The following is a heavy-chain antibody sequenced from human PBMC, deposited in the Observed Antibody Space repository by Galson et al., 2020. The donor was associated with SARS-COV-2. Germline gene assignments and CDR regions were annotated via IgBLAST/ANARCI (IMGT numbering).Heavy chain of an antibody. V-gene: IGHV4-39*07. D-gene: IGHD2-15*01. Sequence: SETLSLTCNVSGGSISSSSYYWGWIRQPPGKGLEWIGSIYYSGSTYYNPSLKSRVTISVHTSKNQFSLTLSSVTAADTAVYYCARDGASGGGQNLFDPWGQGTLVTVSA. J-gene: IGHJ5*02. CDR2: IYYSGST. CDR3: ARDGASGGGQNLFDP. CDR1: GGSISSSSYY.